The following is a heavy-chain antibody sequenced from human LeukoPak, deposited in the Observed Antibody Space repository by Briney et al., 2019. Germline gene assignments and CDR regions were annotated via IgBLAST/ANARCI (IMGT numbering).Heavy chain of an antibody. J-gene: IGHJ4*02. D-gene: IGHD2-21*02. CDR1: GGSISSGGYY. V-gene: IGHV4-31*03. CDR3: AREGDYYFDY. CDR2: IYYSGST. Sequence: SVTLSLTCTVSGGSISSGGYYWSWIRQHPGKGLEWIGYIYYSGSTYYNPSLKSRVTISVDTSKNQFSLKLSSVTAADTAVYYCAREGDYYFDYWGQGTLVTVSS.